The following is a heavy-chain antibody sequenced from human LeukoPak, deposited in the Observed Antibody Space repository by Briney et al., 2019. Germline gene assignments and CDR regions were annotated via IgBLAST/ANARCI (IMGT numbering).Heavy chain of an antibody. J-gene: IGHJ5*02. D-gene: IGHD6-19*01. CDR1: GYIFTGYY. Sequence: ASVKVSCKASGYIFTGYYMHWPRQAPGQGLEWMGWIDPESGDTYYAQKFQGRVSMTRDTYVKTAYMHLSSLKSDDTAVYYCVREDYSSGHYRGGWFDPWGQGTQVTVSS. CDR2: IDPESGDT. CDR3: VREDYSSGHYRGGWFDP. V-gene: IGHV1-2*02.